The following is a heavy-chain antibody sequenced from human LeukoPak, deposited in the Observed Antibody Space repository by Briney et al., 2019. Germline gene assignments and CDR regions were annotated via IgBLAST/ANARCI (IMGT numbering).Heavy chain of an antibody. D-gene: IGHD3-22*01. Sequence: GSLRLSCAASGFTVSSNYMSWVRQAPGKGLEWVSVIYSGGSTYYADSVKGRFTISRDNSKNTLYLQMNSLRAEDTAVYYCARDYYYDSSGYYYRHAFDIWGQGTMVTVSS. V-gene: IGHV3-53*01. CDR1: GFTVSSNY. J-gene: IGHJ3*02. CDR3: ARDYYYDSSGYYYRHAFDI. CDR2: IYSGGST.